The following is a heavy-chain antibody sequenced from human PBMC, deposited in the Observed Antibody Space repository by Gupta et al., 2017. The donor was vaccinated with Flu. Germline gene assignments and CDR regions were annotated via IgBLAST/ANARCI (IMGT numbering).Heavy chain of an antibody. CDR1: GPTFSDYA. CDR2: IGGGGHTT. V-gene: IGHV3-23*01. D-gene: IGHD6-13*01. J-gene: IGHJ4*02. CDR3: AKDRSGNPAIDY. Sequence: EVQLLESGGGLVQPGGSLRLSCAASGPTFSDYAMNWVRQAPGKGLEWVSTIGGGGHTTNYADSVMGRFTISRDNSKNTLYLQMNSLRGDDTAIYYCAKDRSGNPAIDYWGQGTLVTVSA.